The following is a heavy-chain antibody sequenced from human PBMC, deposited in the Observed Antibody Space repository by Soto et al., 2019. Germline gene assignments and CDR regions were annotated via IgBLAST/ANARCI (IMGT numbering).Heavy chain of an antibody. J-gene: IGHJ6*02. CDR3: AKPPSRPCHYDSSGLVPFPYGMDV. V-gene: IGHV3-23*01. CDR1: GFTFSGYA. CDR2: LSNSGGST. D-gene: IGHD3-22*01. Sequence: EVQLLESGGGLVQPGGSLRLSCAASGFTFSGYAMSWVRQAPGKGLEWVSGLSNSGGSTSYTDPVRGRFTISRANSKNTLYLQRNSLSAEDTAVYYCAKPPSRPCHYDSSGLVPFPYGMDVWGQGTTVTVSS.